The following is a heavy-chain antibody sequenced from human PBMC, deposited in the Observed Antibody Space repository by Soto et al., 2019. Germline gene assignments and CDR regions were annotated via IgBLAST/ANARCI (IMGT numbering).Heavy chain of an antibody. Sequence: EVQLLESGGGLVQPGGSLRLSCAASGFTFSSYAMTWVRLAPGKGLEWVSGISGSGGNTYYADSVKGRFTISRDNSKNMVYLQMNSLRAEDTAVYYCAKDNCASARRGKYDYFEYWGQGTLVTVSS. J-gene: IGHJ4*02. CDR3: AKDNCASARRGKYDYFEY. CDR2: ISGSGGNT. V-gene: IGHV3-23*01. D-gene: IGHD1-20*01. CDR1: GFTFSSYA.